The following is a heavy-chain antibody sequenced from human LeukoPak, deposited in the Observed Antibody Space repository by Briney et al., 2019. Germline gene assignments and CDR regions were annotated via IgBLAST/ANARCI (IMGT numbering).Heavy chain of an antibody. D-gene: IGHD3-22*01. Sequence: SETLSLACTVSGGSISSSSYYWGWIRQPPGKGLEWIGSIYYSGSTYYNPSLKSRVTISVDTSKNQFSLKLSSATAADTAVYYCARPETETYYYDSSGPQGYAFDIWGPGTMVTVSS. CDR2: IYYSGST. CDR3: ARPETETYYYDSSGPQGYAFDI. V-gene: IGHV4-39*01. J-gene: IGHJ3*02. CDR1: GGSISSSSYY.